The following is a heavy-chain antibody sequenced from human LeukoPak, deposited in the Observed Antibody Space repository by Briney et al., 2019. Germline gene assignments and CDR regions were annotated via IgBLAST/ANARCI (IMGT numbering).Heavy chain of an antibody. V-gene: IGHV3-9*01. Sequence: GGSLRLSCAASGFTFTSYWMHWVRQAPGKGLEWVSGISWNSGSIGYADSVKGRFTISRDNAKNSLYLQMNSLRAEDTALYYCAKGNAVAPTRVLLDYWGQGTLVTVSS. CDR2: ISWNSGSI. CDR3: AKGNAVAPTRVLLDY. J-gene: IGHJ4*02. D-gene: IGHD6-19*01. CDR1: GFTFTSYW.